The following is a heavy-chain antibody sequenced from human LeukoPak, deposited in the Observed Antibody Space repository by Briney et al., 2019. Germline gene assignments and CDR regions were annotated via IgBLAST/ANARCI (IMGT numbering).Heavy chain of an antibody. CDR2: IYSRGTT. J-gene: IGHJ3*02. V-gene: IGHV4-61*02. Sequence: NPSETLSLTCTVSGGSITSDTYYWSWIRQPAGKGLEWIGRIYSRGTTNYNPSLKSRVTISVDTSKNQFSLQLNSVTAADTAVYYCARGPYYYGGSAFDIWGQGTMVTVSS. CDR3: ARGPYYYGGSAFDI. D-gene: IGHD3-10*01. CDR1: GGSITSDTYY.